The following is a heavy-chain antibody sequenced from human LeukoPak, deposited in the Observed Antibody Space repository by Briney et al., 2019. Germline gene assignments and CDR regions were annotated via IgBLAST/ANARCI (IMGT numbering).Heavy chain of an antibody. CDR3: TKDPNGDYIGAFDP. CDR2: IRGDGGDA. J-gene: IGHJ5*02. CDR1: GLTFSNYA. V-gene: IGHV3-23*01. Sequence: GGSLRLSCAAPGLTFSNYAMTWVRQAPGKGLEWVSSIRGDGGDAVYTDSVKGRFTTSRDNSKNMLYLQMNSLRAEDTALYYCTKDPNGDYIGAFDPWGQGTLVTVSS. D-gene: IGHD4-17*01.